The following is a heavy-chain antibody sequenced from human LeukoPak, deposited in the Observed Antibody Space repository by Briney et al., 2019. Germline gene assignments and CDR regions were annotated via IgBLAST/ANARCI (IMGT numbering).Heavy chain of an antibody. J-gene: IGHJ4*02. CDR2: INSDGSST. CDR1: GFTFSSDW. Sequence: PGGSLRLSCAASGFTFSSDWMHWVRQAPGKGLVWVSRINSDGSSTSYADSVKGRFTISRDNAKNTLYLQMNSLRAEDTAVYYCAREGGYILTGYYWGQGTLVTVSS. V-gene: IGHV3-74*01. D-gene: IGHD3-9*01. CDR3: AREGGYILTGYY.